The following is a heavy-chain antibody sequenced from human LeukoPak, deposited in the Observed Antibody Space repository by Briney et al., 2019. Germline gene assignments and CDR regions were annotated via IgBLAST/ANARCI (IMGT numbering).Heavy chain of an antibody. CDR3: ARVKYYDSSGYYKSYYYYYMDV. Sequence: SETLSLTCTVSGGSISSGSYYWGWIRQPPGKGLEWIGSIYYSGSTYYNPSLKSRVTISVDTSKNQFSLKLSSVTAADTAVYYCARVKYYDSSGYYKSYYYYYMDVWGKGTTVTVSS. V-gene: IGHV4-39*07. CDR2: IYYSGST. CDR1: GGSISSGSYY. D-gene: IGHD3-22*01. J-gene: IGHJ6*03.